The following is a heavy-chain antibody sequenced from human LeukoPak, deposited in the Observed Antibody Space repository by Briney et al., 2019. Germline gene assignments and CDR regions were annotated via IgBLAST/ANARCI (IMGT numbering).Heavy chain of an antibody. CDR1: GGSFSGYY. CDR3: ARRLPYGSGSYYNFGHWFDP. CDR2: INHSGST. V-gene: IGHV4-34*01. Sequence: SETLSLTCAVYGGSFSGYYWSWIRQPPGKGLEWIGEINHSGSTNYNPSPKSRVTISVDTSKNQFSLKLSSVTAADTAVYYCARRLPYGSGSYYNFGHWFDPWGQGTLVTVSS. D-gene: IGHD3-10*01. J-gene: IGHJ5*02.